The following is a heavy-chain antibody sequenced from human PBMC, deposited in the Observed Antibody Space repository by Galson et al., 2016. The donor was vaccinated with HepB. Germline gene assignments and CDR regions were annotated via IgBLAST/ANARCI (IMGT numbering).Heavy chain of an antibody. J-gene: IGHJ4*02. CDR3: ARAWSRDGYTIDD. CDR2: IYYSGSA. Sequence: SETLSLTCSVSGGSVSSDFWSWIRQPPGKGLEWIGYIYYSGSANYTPSLKSRVIISVDTSKNQFSLKLSSVTAADTAVYYCARAWSRDGYTIDDWGRGTLVTVSS. CDR1: GGSVSSDF. D-gene: IGHD5-24*01. V-gene: IGHV4-59*02.